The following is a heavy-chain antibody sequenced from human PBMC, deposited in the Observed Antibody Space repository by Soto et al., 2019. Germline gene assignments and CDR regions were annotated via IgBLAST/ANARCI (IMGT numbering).Heavy chain of an antibody. V-gene: IGHV1-2*02. CDR2: INPKFGDT. D-gene: IGHD3-10*01. Sequence: QVQLVQSGAEMKEPGDQGRVPSEAPDTTLTSSFNPGVRKAPGQGLEWMGWINPKFGDTTYAQDFQGRVSMTRDMSISTVYMELSRLTSDDTAIYYCARNMDYYYGPGSGNGHGFWGQGTTVSVFS. J-gene: IGHJ6*02. CDR1: DTTLTSSF. CDR3: ARNMDYYYGPGSGNGHGF.